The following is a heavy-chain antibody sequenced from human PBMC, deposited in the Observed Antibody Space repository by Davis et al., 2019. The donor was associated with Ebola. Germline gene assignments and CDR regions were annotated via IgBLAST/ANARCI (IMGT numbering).Heavy chain of an antibody. Sequence: PGGSLRLSCAASGFTFSNYAIHWVRQAPGKGLQWVARISYDGSSKYYADSVKGRFTISRDTSKNTVYLQMNSLRAEDTAVYYCAKRDTVVVAGVTHWYFDLWGRGTLVTVSS. CDR2: ISYDGSSK. CDR3: AKRDTVVVAGVTHWYFDL. V-gene: IGHV3-30-3*01. D-gene: IGHD2-15*01. CDR1: GFTFSNYA. J-gene: IGHJ2*01.